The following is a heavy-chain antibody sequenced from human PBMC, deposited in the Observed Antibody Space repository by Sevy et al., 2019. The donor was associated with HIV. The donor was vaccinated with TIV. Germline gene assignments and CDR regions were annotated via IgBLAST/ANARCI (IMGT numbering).Heavy chain of an antibody. CDR1: GGSISSSSYY. J-gene: IGHJ4*02. CDR2: MYYSGST. CDR3: ARPPSDTRSDWYYFDL. V-gene: IGHV4-39*01. D-gene: IGHD6-19*01. Sequence: SETLSLTCTVSGGSISSSSYYWGWIRQPPGKGLEWIGSMYYSGSTFYNPSLKSRGTLSVDTSKNQFSLKLSSVTAADTAVYYCARPPSDTRSDWYYFDLWGQGTLVTVSS.